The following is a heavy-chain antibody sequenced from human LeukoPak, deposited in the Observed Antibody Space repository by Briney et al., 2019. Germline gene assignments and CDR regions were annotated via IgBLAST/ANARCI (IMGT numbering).Heavy chain of an antibody. J-gene: IGHJ4*02. CDR2: ISGSGGST. D-gene: IGHD6-19*01. CDR1: GFTFSSYA. V-gene: IGHV3-23*01. Sequence: PGGSLRLSCAASGFTFSSYAMSWVRLAPGKGLEWVSAISGSGGSTYYADSVKGRFTISRDNSKNTLYLQMNSLRAEDTAVYYCAKDLRREIAVARDYWGQGTLVTVSS. CDR3: AKDLRREIAVARDY.